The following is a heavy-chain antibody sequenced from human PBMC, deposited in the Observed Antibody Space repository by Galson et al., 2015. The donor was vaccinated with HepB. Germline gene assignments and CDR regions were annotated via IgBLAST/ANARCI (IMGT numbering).Heavy chain of an antibody. J-gene: IGHJ1*01. V-gene: IGHV3-30*18. Sequence: SLRLSCAASGFTFSSYGMHWVRQAPGKGLEWVAVISYDGSNKYYADSVKGRFTISRDNSKNTLYLQMNSLRAEDTAVYYCAKGGPILTMVRGVTNGRAEYFQHWGQGTLVTVSS. CDR1: GFTFSSYG. CDR2: ISYDGSNK. D-gene: IGHD3-10*01. CDR3: AKGGPILTMVRGVTNGRAEYFQH.